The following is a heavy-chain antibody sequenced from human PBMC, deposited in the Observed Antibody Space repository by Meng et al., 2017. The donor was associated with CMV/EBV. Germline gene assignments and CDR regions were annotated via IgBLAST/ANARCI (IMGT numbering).Heavy chain of an antibody. CDR1: GGTFSSYA. Sequence: SVKVSCKASGGTFSSYAISWGRQAPGQGLEWMGGIIPIFGTANYEQKFQGRVTITTDESTSTAYMELSSLRSEDTAVYYCASGGSYLKYYFDYWGQGTRVTVSS. J-gene: IGHJ4*02. CDR2: IIPIFGTA. CDR3: ASGGSYLKYYFDY. D-gene: IGHD1-26*01. V-gene: IGHV1-69*05.